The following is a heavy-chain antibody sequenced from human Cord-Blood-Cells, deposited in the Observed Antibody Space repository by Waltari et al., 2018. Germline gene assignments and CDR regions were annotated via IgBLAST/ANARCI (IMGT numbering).Heavy chain of an antibody. CDR2: RNPNNGNT. Sequence: QVQLVQSGAEVWKPGASVKVSCRASGYTFTSYAINWGRQAPGQGLERMGWRNPNNGNTGYAQKFQGRVTMTRNTSMSTAYMELRSMRSEDTAVYYGARAKTGQDYWGQGTLVTVSS. D-gene: IGHD7-27*01. CDR1: GYTFTSYA. J-gene: IGHJ4*02. CDR3: ARAKTGQDY. V-gene: IGHV1-8*01.